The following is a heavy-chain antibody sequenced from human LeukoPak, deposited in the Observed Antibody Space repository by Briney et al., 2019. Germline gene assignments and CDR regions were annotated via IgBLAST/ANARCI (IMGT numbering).Heavy chain of an antibody. CDR3: AREMNGTSSIQPYYFDY. V-gene: IGHV1-18*01. D-gene: IGHD5/OR15-5a*01. CDR1: GYTFTSYG. J-gene: IGHJ4*02. CDR2: INIYNDNT. Sequence: ASVKVSCKASGYTFTSYGISWVRQAPGQGLEWMGWINIYNDNTNYAQKFQGRVTMTTDTSTNTAYMDLRNLRSDDTAVYYCAREMNGTSSIQPYYFDYWGQGTLVTVSS.